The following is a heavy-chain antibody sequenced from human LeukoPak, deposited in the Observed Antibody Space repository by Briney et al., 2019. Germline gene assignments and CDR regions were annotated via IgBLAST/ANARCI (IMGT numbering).Heavy chain of an antibody. D-gene: IGHD6-6*01. CDR3: ARDGAARLLRFYYYMDV. V-gene: IGHV3-7*01. CDR2: IKQDGSEK. Sequence: GGSLRLSCAASGFTFSSYWMSWVRQAPGKGLEWVANIKQDGSEKYYVDSVKGRFTISRDNSQDTQFLQMNSLTPEDTAVYYCARDGAARLLRFYYYMDVWGKGTTVTVSS. CDR1: GFTFSSYW. J-gene: IGHJ6*03.